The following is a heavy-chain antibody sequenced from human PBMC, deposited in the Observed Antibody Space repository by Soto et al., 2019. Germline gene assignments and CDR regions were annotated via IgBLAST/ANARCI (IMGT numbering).Heavy chain of an antibody. D-gene: IGHD1-1*01. J-gene: IGHJ4*02. CDR3: AKVSTGTTFDY. CDR1: GFTFSSYA. V-gene: IGHV3-23*01. CDR2: ISGSDGST. Sequence: GGSLRLSCAASGFTFSSYAMSWVRQAPGKGLEWVSAISGSDGSTYYANSVKGRFTISRDNSKNTLYLQMNSLRAEDTAVYYCAKVSTGTTFDYWGQGTLVTVSS.